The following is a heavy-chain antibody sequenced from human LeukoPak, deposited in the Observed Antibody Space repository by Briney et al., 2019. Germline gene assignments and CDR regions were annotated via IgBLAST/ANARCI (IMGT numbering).Heavy chain of an antibody. J-gene: IGHJ4*02. V-gene: IGHV3-74*03. Sequence: GSLRLSCAASGFTFSSSWMQWVRQAPGQGLVWVSRINSDESVTTYTNSVKSRFTISRDNAKNTLYLQMNSLRAEDTAMYYCVRSRFTTSSFDYWGQGTLVTVSS. D-gene: IGHD2-2*01. CDR2: INSDESVT. CDR1: GFTFSSSW. CDR3: VRSRFTTSSFDY.